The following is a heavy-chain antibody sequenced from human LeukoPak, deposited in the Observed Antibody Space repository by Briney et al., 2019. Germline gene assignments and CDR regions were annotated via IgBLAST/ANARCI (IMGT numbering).Heavy chain of an antibody. CDR3: ARDFLGMDV. V-gene: IGHV3-74*01. CDR1: GFTISHYL. Sequence: GGSLRHSRAASGFTISHYLILWVRQAPGKGRVGVSLINSAGRSTNYADSVKGRLTISRDNAKNTLYLQMNSLRVEDTAVYYCARDFLGMDVWGQGTTVTVSS. J-gene: IGHJ6*02. CDR2: INSAGRST.